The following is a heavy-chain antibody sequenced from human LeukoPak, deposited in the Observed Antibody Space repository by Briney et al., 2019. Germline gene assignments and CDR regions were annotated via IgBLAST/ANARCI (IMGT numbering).Heavy chain of an antibody. D-gene: IGHD6-19*01. Sequence: PGGSPRLSCAASGFTFSSYAMSWVRQTPGKGLEWVSAISGSGGSTYYADSVKGRLAISRDNSKNTLYLQMNSLRAEDTAVYYCARSSGWFGDAFDIWGQGTMVTISS. J-gene: IGHJ3*02. CDR1: GFTFSSYA. CDR2: ISGSGGST. V-gene: IGHV3-23*01. CDR3: ARSSGWFGDAFDI.